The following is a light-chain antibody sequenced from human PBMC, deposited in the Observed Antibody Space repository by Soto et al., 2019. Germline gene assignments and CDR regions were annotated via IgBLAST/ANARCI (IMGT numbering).Light chain of an antibody. J-gene: IGKJ5*01. Sequence: EIVMTQTPLSLPVTPGEPSSISCICSEILLHSNGYNYLDWYLQKPGQSPQLLIYLGSNRASGVPDRFSGSGSGTDFTLKISRVEAEDVGVYYCMQALQTPPTFGQGTLLEI. V-gene: IGKV2-28*01. CDR1: EILLHSNGYNY. CDR2: LGS. CDR3: MQALQTPPT.